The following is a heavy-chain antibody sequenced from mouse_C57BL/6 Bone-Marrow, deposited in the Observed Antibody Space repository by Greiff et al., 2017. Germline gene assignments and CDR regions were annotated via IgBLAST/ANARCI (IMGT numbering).Heavy chain of an antibody. J-gene: IGHJ2*01. V-gene: IGHV1-69*01. CDR1: GYTFTSYW. Sequence: QVQLQQSGAELVMPGASVKLSCKASGYTFTSYWMHWVKQRPGQGLEWIGEIDPSDSYTNYNQKFKGKSTLTVDKSSSTAYMQLSSLTSEDSAVYYCAREKLLLRYPYFDYWGQGTTLTVSS. D-gene: IGHD1-1*01. CDR3: AREKLLLRYPYFDY. CDR2: IDPSDSYT.